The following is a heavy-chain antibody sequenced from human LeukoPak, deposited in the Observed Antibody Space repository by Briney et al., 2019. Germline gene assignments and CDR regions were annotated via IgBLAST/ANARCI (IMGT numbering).Heavy chain of an antibody. CDR1: GFTFSTYS. J-gene: IGHJ3*02. CDR3: ARDYSSSSGKHAFDI. D-gene: IGHD6-13*01. CDR2: ISSSSSTI. Sequence: PGGSPRLSCAASGFTFSTYSMNWVRRAPGKGLEWISYISSSSSTIYYADSVKGRFTISRDNAENSLYLQMDGLRAEDTAVYYCARDYSSSSGKHAFDIWGQGTMVTVSS. V-gene: IGHV3-48*01.